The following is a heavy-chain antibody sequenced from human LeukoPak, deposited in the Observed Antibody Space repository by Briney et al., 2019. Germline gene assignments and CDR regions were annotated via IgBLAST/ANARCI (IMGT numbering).Heavy chain of an antibody. CDR3: ARVWDLSSGYYHFDY. J-gene: IGHJ4*02. CDR2: INPNSGGT. D-gene: IGHD3-22*01. Sequence: ASVKVSCKASGYTFTGYYMHWVRQAPGQGLEWMGWINPNSGGTNYAQKLQGRVTMTTDTSTSTAYMELRSLRSDDTAVYYCARVWDLSSGYYHFDYWGRGTLVTVSS. V-gene: IGHV1-2*02. CDR1: GYTFTGYY.